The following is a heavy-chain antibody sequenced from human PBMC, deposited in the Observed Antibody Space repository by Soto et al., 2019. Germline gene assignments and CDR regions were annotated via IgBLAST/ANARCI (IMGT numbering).Heavy chain of an antibody. CDR2: ISAYNGNT. J-gene: IGHJ4*02. Sequence: ASVKVSCKASGYTFTSYGISWVRQAPGQGLEWMGWISAYNGNTNYAQKLQGRVTMTTETSTSTAYMELRSLRSDDTAVYYCARDMVVVVPAAMPFDYWGQGTLVTVSS. V-gene: IGHV1-18*01. CDR3: ARDMVVVVPAAMPFDY. CDR1: GYTFTSYG. D-gene: IGHD2-2*01.